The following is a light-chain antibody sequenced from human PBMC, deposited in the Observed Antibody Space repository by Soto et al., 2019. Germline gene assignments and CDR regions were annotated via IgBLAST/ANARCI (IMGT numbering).Light chain of an antibody. CDR3: QQYYDWPLVT. CDR1: QSVSSY. CDR2: DAF. Sequence: EIVLTQSPATLSLSPGERATLSCRASQSVSSYLAWYQQRPGQAPRLLIYDAFNRATGIPARFSGSGSGTDFTLTISSLEPEDFAVYYCQQYYDWPLVTFGGGTRVDI. V-gene: IGKV3-11*01. J-gene: IGKJ4*01.